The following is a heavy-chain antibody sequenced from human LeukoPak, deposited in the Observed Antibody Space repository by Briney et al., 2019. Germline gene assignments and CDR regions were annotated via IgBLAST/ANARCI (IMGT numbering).Heavy chain of an antibody. CDR2: INPNSGVT. Sequence: ASVKVSSTPSVYTFTAYYMHWMRQAPGQGLEWMGWINPNSGVTKFAQRFQGRVTMTRDTSTSTAYLDLSSLRSDDTAVYYCATAVLYGGNDFDYWGQGTLVTVSS. V-gene: IGHV1-2*02. D-gene: IGHD5-12*01. J-gene: IGHJ4*02. CDR3: ATAVLYGGNDFDY. CDR1: VYTFTAYY.